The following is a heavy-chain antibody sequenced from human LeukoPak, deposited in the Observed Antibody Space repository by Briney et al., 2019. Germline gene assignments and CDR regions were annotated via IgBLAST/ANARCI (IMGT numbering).Heavy chain of an antibody. J-gene: IGHJ3*02. CDR3: ARALYSSSVDAFDI. V-gene: IGHV7-4-1*02. CDR1: GYTFTSYA. D-gene: IGHD6-6*01. Sequence: ASVKVSCKASGYTFTSYAMNWVRPAPRQGLEWMGWINTNTGNPTYAQGFTGRFVFSLDTSVSTAYLQISSLKAEDTAVYYCARALYSSSVDAFDIWGQGTMVTVSS. CDR2: INTNTGNP.